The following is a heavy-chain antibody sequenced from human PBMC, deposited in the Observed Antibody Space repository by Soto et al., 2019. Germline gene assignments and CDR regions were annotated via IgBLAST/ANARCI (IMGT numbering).Heavy chain of an antibody. V-gene: IGHV3-53*01. CDR3: AKDIDSSAYYFFQH. CDR2: IYSGGST. D-gene: IGHD3-3*01. J-gene: IGHJ1*01. CDR1: GFTVRRSY. Sequence: PXXSLRLSCAACGFTVRRSYMSWVPQAPGKGLEWVSVIYSGGSTYYADSVKGRFTISKDKSKDTLHLQMNSLRHEDTAVYYCAKDIDSSAYYFFQHWGQGTLVTVSS.